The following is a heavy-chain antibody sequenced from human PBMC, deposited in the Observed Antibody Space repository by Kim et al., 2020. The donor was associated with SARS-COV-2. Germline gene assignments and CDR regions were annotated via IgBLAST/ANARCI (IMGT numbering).Heavy chain of an antibody. V-gene: IGHV3-11*05. Sequence: YADSVKGRVTISRENAKNSLYLQMNSLRAEDTAVYYCARVRMAILYYFDYWGQGTLVTVSS. CDR3: ARVRMAILYYFDY. J-gene: IGHJ4*02. D-gene: IGHD2-21*01.